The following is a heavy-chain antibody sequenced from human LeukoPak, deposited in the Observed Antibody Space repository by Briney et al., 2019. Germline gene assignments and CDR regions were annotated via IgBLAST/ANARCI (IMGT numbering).Heavy chain of an antibody. CDR1: GFTFSSYS. J-gene: IGHJ4*02. CDR2: INNASSTI. V-gene: IGHV3-48*02. Sequence: GGPLRLSCAASGFTFSSYSMNWVRQAPGKGLEWVSYINNASSTIFYTDSVKGRFTISRDNAKNSLYLQMDSLRDGDTAVYYCARGGYCGSTSCSGSRFDFWGQGTLVTVSS. CDR3: ARGGYCGSTSCSGSRFDF. D-gene: IGHD2-2*01.